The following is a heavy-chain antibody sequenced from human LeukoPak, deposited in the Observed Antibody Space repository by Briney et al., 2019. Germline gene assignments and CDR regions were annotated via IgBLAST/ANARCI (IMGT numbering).Heavy chain of an antibody. CDR1: GYTFTGYY. Sequence: ASVKVSCKASGYTFTGYYMHWVRQAPGQGLEWMGWINPNSGGTNYAQKFQGRVTMTRDTTISTAYMELSRLRSDDTAVYYCARDTAMVNDAFDIWGQGTMVTVSS. J-gene: IGHJ3*02. D-gene: IGHD5-18*01. CDR2: INPNSGGT. V-gene: IGHV1-2*02. CDR3: ARDTAMVNDAFDI.